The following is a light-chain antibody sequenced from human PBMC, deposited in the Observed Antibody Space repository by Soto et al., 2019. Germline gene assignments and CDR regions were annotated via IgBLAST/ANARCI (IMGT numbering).Light chain of an antibody. CDR3: QQSYNIPRAT. J-gene: IGKJ1*01. CDR2: AAS. CDR1: QSISKH. V-gene: IGKV1-39*01. Sequence: DIQMTQSPSSLSASVEDRVLITCRASQSISKHLNWYQQKPGKAPKLXXYAASSLQTGVPPRFSGSGSWTDLTLTLSSLQPEDFATYFYQQSYNIPRATFGQGTKVDIK.